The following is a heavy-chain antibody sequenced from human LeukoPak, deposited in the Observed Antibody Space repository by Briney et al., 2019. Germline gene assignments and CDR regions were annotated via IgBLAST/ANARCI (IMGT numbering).Heavy chain of an antibody. V-gene: IGHV3-23*01. D-gene: IGHD6-6*01. CDR3: ARDWGSSSSDY. Sequence: GGSLRLSCAASGFTFSSYAMTWVRQAPGKGLEWVSSISGSGGSTYYADSVKGRFTISRDNSKNTLYLQMNSLRAEDTAVYYCARDWGSSSSDYWGQGTLVTVSS. CDR2: ISGSGGST. CDR1: GFTFSSYA. J-gene: IGHJ4*02.